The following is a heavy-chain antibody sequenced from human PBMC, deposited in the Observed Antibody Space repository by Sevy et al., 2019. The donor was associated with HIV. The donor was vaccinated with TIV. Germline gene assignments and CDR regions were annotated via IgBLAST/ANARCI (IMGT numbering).Heavy chain of an antibody. CDR2: IYHSGTT. Sequence: SETLSLTCTVSGGSVSSGSNYWTWIRQPPGKGLEWIGFIYHSGTTEYNPSLNSRVNIALDTSKNQFSLKLSSVTAADTAVYFCVRDRAFNMPPYYWGQGTLVTVSS. CDR3: VRDRAFNMPPYY. J-gene: IGHJ4*02. D-gene: IGHD2-2*01. V-gene: IGHV4-61*01. CDR1: GGSVSSGSNY.